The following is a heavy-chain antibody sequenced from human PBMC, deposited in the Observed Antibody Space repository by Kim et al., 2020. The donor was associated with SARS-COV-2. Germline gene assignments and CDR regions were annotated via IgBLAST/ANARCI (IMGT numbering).Heavy chain of an antibody. CDR1: GGSFSGYY. J-gene: IGHJ4*01. Sequence: SETLSLTCAVYGGSFSGYYWSWIRQPPGKGLEWIGEINHSGSTNYNPSLKSRVTISVDTSKNQFSLKLSSVTAADTAVYYCARGLVYCSGGICYARGYF. CDR3: ARGLVYCSGGICYARGYF. D-gene: IGHD2-15*01. CDR2: INHSGST. V-gene: IGHV4-34*01.